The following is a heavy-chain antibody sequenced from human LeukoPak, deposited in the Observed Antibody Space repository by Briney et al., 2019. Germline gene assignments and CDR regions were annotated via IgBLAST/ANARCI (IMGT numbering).Heavy chain of an antibody. CDR3: ARGGGGNSDFLTPYTGASLGFDY. CDR1: GFILRSYA. D-gene: IGHD3-9*01. V-gene: IGHV3-23*01. Sequence: PGGSLRLSCVGSGFILRSYAMSWVRQAPGKGLQWVSSLGISGDYEWCAGSVKGRFTISRDSSKNTLYLQMNSLGAEDTAVYYCARGGGGNSDFLTPYTGASLGFDYWGQGALVTVSS. CDR2: LGISGDYE. J-gene: IGHJ4*02.